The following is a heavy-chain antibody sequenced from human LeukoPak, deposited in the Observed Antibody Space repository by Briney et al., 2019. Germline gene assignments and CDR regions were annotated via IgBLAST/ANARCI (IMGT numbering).Heavy chain of an antibody. V-gene: IGHV6-1*01. D-gene: IGHD1-26*01. Sequence: SQTLSLTCAISGDSVSTNRATWTWLWQSPSRGLEWLGRTYYRSKWNTDYAVSMRSRITINPDTSKNQFSLQLSSVTPEDTAVYYCARLVGAAWFDSWGQGTLVTVSS. CDR1: GDSVSTNRAT. J-gene: IGHJ5*01. CDR2: TYYRSKWNT. CDR3: ARLVGAAWFDS.